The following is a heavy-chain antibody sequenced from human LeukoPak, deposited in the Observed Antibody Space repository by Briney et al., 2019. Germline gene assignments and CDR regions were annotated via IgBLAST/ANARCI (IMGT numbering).Heavy chain of an antibody. J-gene: IGHJ6*03. Sequence: ASVKVSCKASRYTFTEHYIYWLRQAPGQGLEWVGRINCNSGDATSAQKFQGRVTMTRDTSVSTAYMDLSSVTADDTAVYSCARSAGHCSSGVCFTDYYMDVWGRGTMVTVSS. CDR1: RYTFTEHY. CDR2: INCNSGDA. D-gene: IGHD2-8*01. CDR3: ARSAGHCSSGVCFTDYYMDV. V-gene: IGHV1-2*02.